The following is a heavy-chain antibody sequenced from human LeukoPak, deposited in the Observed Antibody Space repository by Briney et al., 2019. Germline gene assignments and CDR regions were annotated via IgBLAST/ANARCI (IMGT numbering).Heavy chain of an antibody. V-gene: IGHV4-61*02. D-gene: IGHD5-12*01. J-gene: IGHJ4*02. Sequence: SETLSLTCTVSGGSVSGGSYYWSWIRQPPGKGLEWIGRIYTSGSTNYNPSLKSRVTISVDTSKNQFSLKLSSVTAADTAVYYCARALGYSGSDYFDYWGQGTLVTVSS. CDR2: IYTSGST. CDR1: GGSVSGGSYY. CDR3: ARALGYSGSDYFDY.